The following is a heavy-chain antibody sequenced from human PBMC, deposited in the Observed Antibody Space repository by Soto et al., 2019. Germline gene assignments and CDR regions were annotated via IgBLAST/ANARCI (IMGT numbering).Heavy chain of an antibody. CDR2: IWYDGSNK. CDR1: GLTFSSYG. J-gene: IGHJ4*02. CDR3: AREFPSGSYSFDY. D-gene: IGHD1-26*01. Sequence: PGGSLRLSCAASGLTFSSYGMHWVRQTPGKGLEWVAVIWYDGSNKYYADSVKGRFTISRDNSKNTLYLQMNSLRAEDTAVYYCAREFPSGSYSFDYWGQGTLVTVSS. V-gene: IGHV3-33*01.